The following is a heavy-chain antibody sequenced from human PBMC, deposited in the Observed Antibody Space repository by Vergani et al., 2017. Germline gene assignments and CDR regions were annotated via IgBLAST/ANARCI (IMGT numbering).Heavy chain of an antibody. CDR2: LYTSGGT. Sequence: QVQLQESGPGLVKPSQTLSLTCTVSGGSISSASYYWSWIRQPAGKGLGWIGRLYTSGGTNYNPSLKSRVTMSIDTSKNQFSLRLRSVTAADTAVYYCARDSAGITAAGIYWGQGILVTVSS. V-gene: IGHV4-61*02. CDR1: GGSISSASYY. CDR3: ARDSAGITAAGIY. D-gene: IGHD6-13*01. J-gene: IGHJ4*02.